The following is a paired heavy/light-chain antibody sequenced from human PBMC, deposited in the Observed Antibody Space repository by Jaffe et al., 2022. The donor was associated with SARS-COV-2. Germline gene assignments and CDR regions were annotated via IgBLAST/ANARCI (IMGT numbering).Light chain of an antibody. V-gene: IGLV1-47*01. J-gene: IGLJ3*02. CDR3: AAWDDSLSGPV. CDR1: SSNIGSYY. Sequence: QSVLTQPPSASGTPGQRVTISCSGSSSNIGSYYVYWYQQLPGTAPKLLLYRDNQRPSGVPDRFSGSKSGTSASLAIGGLRSEDEADYYCAAWDDSLSGPVFGGGTKLTVL. CDR2: RDN.
Heavy chain of an antibody. CDR3: ARHLVGAPLDY. V-gene: IGHV4-39*01. D-gene: IGHD1-26*01. CDR1: GGSISSNNYY. CDR2: LYYSGST. Sequence: QLQLQESGPGLVKPSETLSLTCTVSGGSISSNNYYWGWIRQPPGKGLEWIGSLYYSGSTYYNPSLKSRVTISVDTSKNQFSLKLSSVTAADTAVYYCARHLVGAPLDYWGQGTLVTVSS. J-gene: IGHJ4*02.